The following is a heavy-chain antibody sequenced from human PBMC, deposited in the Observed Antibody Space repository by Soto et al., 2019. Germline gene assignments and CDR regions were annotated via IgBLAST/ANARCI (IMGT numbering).Heavy chain of an antibody. CDR3: ARVHLVPAAMSQDYYGMDV. CDR1: GFTFSSYW. CDR2: INSDGSST. D-gene: IGHD2-2*01. V-gene: IGHV3-74*01. J-gene: IGHJ6*02. Sequence: GGSLRLSXAASGFTFSSYWMHWVRQAPGKGLVWVSRINSDGSSTSYADSVKGRFTISRDNAKNTLYLQMNSLRAEDTAVYYCARVHLVPAAMSQDYYGMDVWGQGTTVTVSS.